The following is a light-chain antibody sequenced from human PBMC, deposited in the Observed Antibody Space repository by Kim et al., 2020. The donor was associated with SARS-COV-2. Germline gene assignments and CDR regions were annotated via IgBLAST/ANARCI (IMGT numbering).Light chain of an antibody. CDR2: GNS. V-gene: IGLV1-40*01. CDR3: QSYDSSLSGSYV. CDR1: SPTIGAGYE. J-gene: IGLJ1*01. Sequence: GTTSRTGSSPTIGAGYEVHWYQQLPGTPPKLLIYGNSNRPSGVPDRFSGSKSGTSASLAITGLQAEDEADYYCQSYDSSLSGSYVFGTGTKVTVL.